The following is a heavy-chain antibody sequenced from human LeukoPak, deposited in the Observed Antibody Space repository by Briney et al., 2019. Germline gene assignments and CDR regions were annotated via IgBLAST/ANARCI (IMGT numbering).Heavy chain of an antibody. CDR3: ARDLNYDSSGYPGN. V-gene: IGHV3-21*01. J-gene: IGHJ4*02. Sequence: GGSLRLSCAASGFIFSSYSMNWVRQAPGKGLEWVSSISSSSSYIYYADSVKGRFTISRDNAKNSLYLQMNSLRAEDTAVYYCARDLNYDSSGYPGNWGQGTLVTVSS. D-gene: IGHD3-22*01. CDR1: GFIFSSYS. CDR2: ISSSSSYI.